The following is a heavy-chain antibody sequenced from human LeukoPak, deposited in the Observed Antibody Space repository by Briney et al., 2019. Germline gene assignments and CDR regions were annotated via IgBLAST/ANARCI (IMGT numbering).Heavy chain of an antibody. CDR3: ARDPPLWCGVFDY. D-gene: IGHD3-10*01. V-gene: IGHV1-3*01. CDR1: GYTFTSYA. J-gene: IGHJ4*02. CDR2: INAGNGNT. Sequence: ASVKVSCKASGYTFTSYAMHWVRQAPGQRLEWMGWINAGNGNTKYSQKFQGRVTITRDTSASTAYMELSSLRSEDTAVYYCARDPPLWCGVFDYGGQGTLVTVSS.